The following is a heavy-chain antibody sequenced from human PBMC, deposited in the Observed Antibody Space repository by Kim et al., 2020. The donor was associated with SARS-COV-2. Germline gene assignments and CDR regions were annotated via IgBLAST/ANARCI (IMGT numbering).Heavy chain of an antibody. CDR2: ISAYNGNT. CDR3: ARVDGSYSPRYYYYGMDV. D-gene: IGHD1-26*01. V-gene: IGHV1-18*01. CDR1: GYTFTSYG. J-gene: IGHJ6*02. Sequence: ASVKVSCKASGYTFTSYGISWVRQAPGQGLEWMGWISAYNGNTNYAQKLQGRVTMTTDTSTSTAYMELRSLRSDDTAVYYCARVDGSYSPRYYYYGMDVWGQGTTVTVSS.